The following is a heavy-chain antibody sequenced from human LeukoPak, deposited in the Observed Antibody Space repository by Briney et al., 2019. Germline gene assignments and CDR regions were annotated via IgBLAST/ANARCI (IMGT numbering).Heavy chain of an antibody. J-gene: IGHJ2*01. CDR1: GYTFTGHY. Sequence: GASVKVSCTASGYTFTGHYMHWVRQAPGQGPEWMGWINPNSSDTNYAQKFQGRVTLTRDASIGTAYMEMNRLTYDDTAIYYCARDVYTSGWRYFDLWGHGTLVTVSS. CDR3: ARDVYTSGWRYFDL. D-gene: IGHD6-19*01. CDR2: INPNSSDT. V-gene: IGHV1-2*02.